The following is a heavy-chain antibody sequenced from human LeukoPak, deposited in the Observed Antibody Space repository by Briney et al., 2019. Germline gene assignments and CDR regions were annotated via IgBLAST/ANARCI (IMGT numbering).Heavy chain of an antibody. CDR3: AKDLTTGTLSFDY. V-gene: IGHV3-48*01. Sequence: GGSLRLSCGASGFTFSRFAMNWVRQAPGKGLKWISYISSSGSIIYYADSMKGRFTISRDNSKNTLYLQMNSLRAEDTAVCYCAKDLTTGTLSFDYWGQGTLVTVSS. D-gene: IGHD1-1*01. CDR1: GFTFSRFA. J-gene: IGHJ4*02. CDR2: ISSSGSII.